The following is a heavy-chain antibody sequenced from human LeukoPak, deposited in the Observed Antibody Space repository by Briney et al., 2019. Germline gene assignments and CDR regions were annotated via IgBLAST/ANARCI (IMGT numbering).Heavy chain of an antibody. CDR1: GGSISSYY. D-gene: IGHD2-15*01. Sequence: SETLSLTCTVSGGSISSYYWSWIRQPPGKGLGWIGYIYYSGSTNYNPSLRSRVTISVDTSKNQFSLKLSSVTAADTAVYYCARGRLGYCSGGGCYTDWPFDYWGQGTLVTVSS. J-gene: IGHJ4*02. V-gene: IGHV4-59*01. CDR2: IYYSGST. CDR3: ARGRLGYCSGGGCYTDWPFDY.